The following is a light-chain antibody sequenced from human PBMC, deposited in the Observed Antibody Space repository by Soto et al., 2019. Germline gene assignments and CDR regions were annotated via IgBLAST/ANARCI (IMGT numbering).Light chain of an antibody. J-gene: IGKJ4*01. CDR1: QSVGSN. CDR2: GAS. Sequence: EMVLTQSPATLSVSPGGRATLSCRASQSVGSNLAWYQQKPGQAPRLLIYGASTRATGMPATFSGSGSGTAFTLTISSLQSEDSAVYYCQQFNVWPLTFGGGTKVEI. CDR3: QQFNVWPLT. V-gene: IGKV3-15*01.